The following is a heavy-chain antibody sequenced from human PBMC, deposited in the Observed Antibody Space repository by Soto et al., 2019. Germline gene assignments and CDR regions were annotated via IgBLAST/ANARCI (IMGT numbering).Heavy chain of an antibody. D-gene: IGHD6-19*01. CDR2: ISACNGNT. V-gene: IGHV1-18*01. J-gene: IGHJ6*02. CDR1: GYTFTSYG. Sequence: ASVKVSCKASGYTFTSYGISWVRQAPGQGLEWMGWISACNGNTNYAQKLQGRVTMTTDTSTSTAYMELRSLRSDDTAVYYCARVASSGWYGDYYYYGMDVWGQGTTVTVSS. CDR3: ARVASSGWYGDYYYYGMDV.